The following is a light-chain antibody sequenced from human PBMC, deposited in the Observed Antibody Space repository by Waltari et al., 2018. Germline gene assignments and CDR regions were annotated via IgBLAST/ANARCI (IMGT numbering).Light chain of an antibody. Sequence: SYVLTQPPSVSVAPGQTARITCGGNRLGSKNVHWSQQQPGQAPVLVVYDDKDRPSGIPERFSGSNSGNTATLTISRVEAGDEADFYCQVWDSGSDHWVFGGGTKLSVL. J-gene: IGLJ3*02. CDR3: QVWDSGSDHWV. V-gene: IGLV3-21*02. CDR2: DDK. CDR1: RLGSKN.